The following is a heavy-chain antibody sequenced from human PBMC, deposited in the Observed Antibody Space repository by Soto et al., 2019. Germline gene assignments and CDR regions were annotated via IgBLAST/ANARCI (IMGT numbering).Heavy chain of an antibody. J-gene: IGHJ4*02. CDR1: GITFSSEG. CDR2: ISGSGVST. V-gene: IGHV3-23*01. CDR3: AREDSIIIPAVSDF. D-gene: IGHD2-2*01. Sequence: HPGGSLRLSCVVSGITFSSEGMTWVRQARGRGLEWVSGISGSGVSTYYADSVKGRFIISRDNAKNTVSLQMNTLRAEDTAVYYCAREDSIIIPAVSDFWGQGTLVTVSS.